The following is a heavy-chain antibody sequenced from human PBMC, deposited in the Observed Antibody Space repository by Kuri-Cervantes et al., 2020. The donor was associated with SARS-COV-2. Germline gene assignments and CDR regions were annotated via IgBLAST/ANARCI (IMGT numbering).Heavy chain of an antibody. CDR3: ARVRRNYDILTGSAYYFDY. CDR1: GFTFSSYG. V-gene: IGHV3-30*03. D-gene: IGHD3-9*01. J-gene: IGHJ4*02. Sequence: GESLKISCAASGFTFSSYGMHWVRQAPGKGLEWVAVISYDGSNKYYADSVKGRFIISRDNSKNTLYLQMNSLRAEDTALYYCARVRRNYDILTGSAYYFDYWGQGTLVTVSS. CDR2: ISYDGSNK.